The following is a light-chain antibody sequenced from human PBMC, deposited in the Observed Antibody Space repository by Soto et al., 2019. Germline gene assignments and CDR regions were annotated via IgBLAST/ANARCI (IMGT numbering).Light chain of an antibody. J-gene: IGLJ2*01. Sequence: QSALTQPASAYGSPGQSITISCTGTSSDSGGYNLVSWYQQHPGKAPKLIIYEVSKRPSGVSDRFSGSKSGTTASLTVSGLQAEDEADYYCSCAGGNTPVLFGGGTKVTVL. CDR3: CSCAGGNTPVL. CDR2: EVS. CDR1: SSDSGGYNL. V-gene: IGLV2-23*02.